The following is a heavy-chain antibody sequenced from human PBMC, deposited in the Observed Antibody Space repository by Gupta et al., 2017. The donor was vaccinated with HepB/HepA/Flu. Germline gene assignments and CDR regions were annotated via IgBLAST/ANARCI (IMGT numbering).Heavy chain of an antibody. D-gene: IGHD6-19*01. CDR2: INQDGSEK. V-gene: IGHV3-7*01. CDR3: ANNGAAVAGTD. CDR1: VFTFSSYW. J-gene: IGHJ4*02. Sequence: EVQLVESGGGLVKPGGSMRLSCAASVFTFSSYWMTWVRQAPGKGLEWVANINQDGSEKNYVDSLKGRFTISRDNAKSSLYLQINSLRAEDTSVYYCANNGAAVAGTDWGQGTLVTVSS.